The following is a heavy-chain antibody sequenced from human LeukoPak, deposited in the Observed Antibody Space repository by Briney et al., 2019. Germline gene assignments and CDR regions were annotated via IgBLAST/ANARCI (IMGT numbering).Heavy chain of an antibody. Sequence: GGSLRLSCAASGFTFSSYAMSWVRQAPGKGLEWVSAISGSGGSTYYADSVKGRFTISRDNSKNTLYLQMNSLRAKDTAVYYCAKDQYSSSWYWFDPWGQGTLVTVSS. CDR1: GFTFSSYA. V-gene: IGHV3-23*01. CDR2: ISGSGGST. D-gene: IGHD6-13*01. CDR3: AKDQYSSSWYWFDP. J-gene: IGHJ5*02.